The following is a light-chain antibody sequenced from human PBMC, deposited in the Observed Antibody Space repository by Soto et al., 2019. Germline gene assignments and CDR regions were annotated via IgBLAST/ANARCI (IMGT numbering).Light chain of an antibody. CDR3: QSYDSSLSGVV. J-gene: IGLJ2*01. V-gene: IGLV1-40*01. CDR2: GNS. Sequence: QLVLTQPPSVSGAPGQRVTISCTGSSSKIEAGYDVHWYQQLPGTAPKLLIYGNSNRPSGVPDRFSGSKSGTSASLAITGLQAEDEADYYCQSYDSSLSGVVFGGGTKLTVL. CDR1: SSKIEAGYD.